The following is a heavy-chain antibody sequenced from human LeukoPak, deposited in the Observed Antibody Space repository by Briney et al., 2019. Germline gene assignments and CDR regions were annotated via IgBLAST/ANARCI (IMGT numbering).Heavy chain of an antibody. Sequence: GESLKISRKGSGYSFTSYWIGWVRQMPGKGLEWMGIIYPGDSDTRYSPSFQGQVTISADKSISTAYLQWSSLKASDTAMYYCARPAPYSSSWYHFDYWGQGTLVTVSS. V-gene: IGHV5-51*01. D-gene: IGHD6-13*01. CDR2: IYPGDSDT. CDR3: ARPAPYSSSWYHFDY. J-gene: IGHJ4*02. CDR1: GYSFTSYW.